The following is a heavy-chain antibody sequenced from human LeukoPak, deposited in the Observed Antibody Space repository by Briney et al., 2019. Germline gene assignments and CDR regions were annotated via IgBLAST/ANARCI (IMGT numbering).Heavy chain of an antibody. CDR1: GFTFTGYY. D-gene: IGHD4-17*01. J-gene: IGHJ4*02. CDR3: ARDDYGDYVSLDY. CDR2: INPNSGGT. V-gene: IGHV1-2*02. Sequence: ASVKVSCKASGFTFTGYYIHWVRQAPGQGLEWMGWINPNSGGTNYAQKFQGRVTMTRDTSISTAYMELSRLRSDDTAVYYCARDDYGDYVSLDYWGQGTLVTVSS.